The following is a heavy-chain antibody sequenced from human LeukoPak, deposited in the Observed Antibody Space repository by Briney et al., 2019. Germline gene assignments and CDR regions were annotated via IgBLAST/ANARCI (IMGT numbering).Heavy chain of an antibody. CDR3: AKGPSYADY. V-gene: IGHV3-30*18. D-gene: IGHD3-16*01. J-gene: IGHJ4*02. Sequence: GGSLRLSCAASGFTFSTYAMGWVRQAPGKGLEWVAIISYDGSNKYYADSVKGRFTISRDNSKNTLYLQMNSLRAEDTAVYYCAKGPSYADYWGQGTLVTVSS. CDR1: GFTFSTYA. CDR2: ISYDGSNK.